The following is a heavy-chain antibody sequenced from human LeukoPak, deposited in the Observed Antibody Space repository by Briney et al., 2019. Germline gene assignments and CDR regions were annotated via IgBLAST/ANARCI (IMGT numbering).Heavy chain of an antibody. Sequence: PSETLSLTCTVSGASISSYCWSWIRQPPGKGLEWITYIHYSGRTHYNPSLKSRVTISVDTSKNQFSLKLSSVTAADTAVYYCASQTALPYFDLLLGDGPGYFDYWGQGTLVTVSS. J-gene: IGHJ4*02. CDR3: ASQTALPYFDLLLGDGPGYFDY. V-gene: IGHV4-59*08. CDR2: IHYSGRT. CDR1: GASISSYC. D-gene: IGHD3-9*01.